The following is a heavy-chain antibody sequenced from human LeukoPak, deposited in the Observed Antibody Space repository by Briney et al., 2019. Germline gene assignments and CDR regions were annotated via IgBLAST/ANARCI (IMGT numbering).Heavy chain of an antibody. CDR2: IYYSGST. Sequence: SETLSLTCTVPGGSISSSSYYWGWIRQPPGKGLEWIGSIYYSGSTYYNPSLKSRVTISVDTSKNQFSLKLSSVTAADTAVYYCASVTDILTGYYVRTFDYWGQGTLVTVSS. V-gene: IGHV4-39*01. J-gene: IGHJ4*02. D-gene: IGHD3-9*01. CDR1: GGSISSSSYY. CDR3: ASVTDILTGYYVRTFDY.